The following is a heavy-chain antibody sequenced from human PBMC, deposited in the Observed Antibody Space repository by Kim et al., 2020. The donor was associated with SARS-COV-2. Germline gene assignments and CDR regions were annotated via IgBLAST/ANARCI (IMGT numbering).Heavy chain of an antibody. Sequence: GGSLRLTCAASGFTFANDVMTWVRQAPGKGLERVSLISASGTTHYADSVRGRFTVSRDNSKFTLYLQMNSLRAEDTAIYYCANGHWGTWGQGTLVTVSS. CDR3: ANGHWGT. D-gene: IGHD7-27*01. CDR1: GFTFANDV. CDR2: ISASGTT. J-gene: IGHJ4*02. V-gene: IGHV3-23*01.